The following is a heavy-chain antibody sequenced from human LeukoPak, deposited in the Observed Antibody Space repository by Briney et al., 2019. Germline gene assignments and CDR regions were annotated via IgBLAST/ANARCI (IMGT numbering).Heavy chain of an antibody. CDR1: GFTFDDYA. Sequence: PGGSLRLSCAASGFTFDDYAMHWVRQAPGKGLEWVSLVTWDGANTYYADSVEGRFTISRDNSKNSLYLQMNSLRAEDTAFYYCAKSHSSSWSELGSWGQGTLVTVSS. CDR2: VTWDGANT. D-gene: IGHD6-13*01. J-gene: IGHJ5*02. V-gene: IGHV3-43D*03. CDR3: AKSHSSSWSELGS.